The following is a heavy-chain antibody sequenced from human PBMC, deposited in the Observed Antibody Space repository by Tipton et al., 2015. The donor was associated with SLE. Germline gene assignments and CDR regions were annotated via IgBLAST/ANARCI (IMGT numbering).Heavy chain of an antibody. CDR3: AKPGPLALDAFDI. CDR1: GFTFSSYA. J-gene: IGHJ3*02. V-gene: IGHV3-23*01. D-gene: IGHD2-8*02. Sequence: GSLRLSCAASGFTFSSYAMRWVRPAPGKGLEWVSAISGSGGSTYYADSVKGRFTISRDNSKNTLYLQMNSLRAEDTAVYYCAKPGPLALDAFDIWGQGTMVTVSS. CDR2: ISGSGGST.